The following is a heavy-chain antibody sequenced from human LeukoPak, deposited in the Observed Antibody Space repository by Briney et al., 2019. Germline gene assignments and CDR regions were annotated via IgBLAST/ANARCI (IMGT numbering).Heavy chain of an antibody. V-gene: IGHV3-23*01. Sequence: PGGSLRLSCAASGFTFSSYAMSWVRQAPGKGLEWVSAISGSGGSTYYADSVKGRFTISRDNSKNTLYLQMNSLRAEDTAVYYCAKGQEYCTNGVCYTAETLFDYWGQGTLVTVSS. D-gene: IGHD2-8*01. J-gene: IGHJ4*02. CDR2: ISGSGGST. CDR1: GFTFSSYA. CDR3: AKGQEYCTNGVCYTAETLFDY.